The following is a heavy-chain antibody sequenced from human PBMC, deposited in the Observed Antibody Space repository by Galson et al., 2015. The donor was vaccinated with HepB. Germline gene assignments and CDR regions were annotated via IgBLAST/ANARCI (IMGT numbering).Heavy chain of an antibody. Sequence: SLRLSCAASGFTFSSYGMHWVRQAPGKGLEWVAVIWYDGSNKYYADSVKSRFTISRGNSKNTLYLQMNSLRAEDTAVYYCARDPARGVFNPRVDVWGQGTTVTVSS. CDR3: ARDPARGVFNPRVDV. D-gene: IGHD3-10*01. CDR2: IWYDGSNK. V-gene: IGHV3-33*08. CDR1: GFTFSSYG. J-gene: IGHJ6*02.